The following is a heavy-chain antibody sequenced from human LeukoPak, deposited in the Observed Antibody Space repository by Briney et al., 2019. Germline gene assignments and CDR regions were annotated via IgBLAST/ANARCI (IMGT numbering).Heavy chain of an antibody. D-gene: IGHD2-2*01. J-gene: IGHJ4*02. Sequence: GGSLRLSCAASGFTFSSYSMNWVRQAPGKGLEWVSYISSSSSTIYYADSVKGRFTISRDNAKNSLYLQMNSLRAEDTAVYYCARGLVVPAAPFVYWGQGTLVTVSS. CDR3: ARGLVVPAAPFVY. CDR1: GFTFSSYS. V-gene: IGHV3-48*01. CDR2: ISSSSSTI.